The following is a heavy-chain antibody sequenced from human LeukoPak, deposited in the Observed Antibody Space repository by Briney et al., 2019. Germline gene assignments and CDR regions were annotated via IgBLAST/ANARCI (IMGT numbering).Heavy chain of an antibody. Sequence: ASVKVSCKASGYTFTSYAMNWVRQAPGQGLEWMGWINTNTGNPTYAQGFTGRFVFSLDTSVSTAYLQISSLKAEDTAVYYCARDLPQYYDILTGYSVGFLGIFDYWGQGTLVTVSS. V-gene: IGHV7-4-1*02. CDR2: INTNTGNP. CDR1: GYTFTSYA. J-gene: IGHJ4*02. D-gene: IGHD3-9*01. CDR3: ARDLPQYYDILTGYSVGFLGIFDY.